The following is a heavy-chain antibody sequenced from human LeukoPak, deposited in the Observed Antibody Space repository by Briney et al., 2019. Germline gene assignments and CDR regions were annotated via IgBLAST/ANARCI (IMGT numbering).Heavy chain of an antibody. CDR3: AREGDGYNLSVDY. D-gene: IGHD5-24*01. J-gene: IGHJ4*02. CDR2: IKQDGSEK. V-gene: IGHV3-7*01. Sequence: GGSLRLSCAASGFTFSSYAMSWVRQAPGKGPEWVANIKQDGSEKYYVDSVKGRFTISRDNAKNSLYLQMNSLRAEDTAVYYCAREGDGYNLSVDYWGQGTLVTVSS. CDR1: GFTFSSYA.